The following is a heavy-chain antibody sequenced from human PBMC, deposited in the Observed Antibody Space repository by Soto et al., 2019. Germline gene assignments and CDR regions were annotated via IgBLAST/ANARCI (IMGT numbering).Heavy chain of an antibody. CDR1: GGTFNSFG. CDR2: IIPVFGTT. V-gene: IGHV1-69*01. CDR3: AIEVWGRGGYYLDS. D-gene: IGHD7-27*01. J-gene: IGHJ4*02. Sequence: QVHVVQSGAEGKKPGSSVKVTCKVFGGTFNSFGINWGRRAPGQGLEWMGGIIPVFGTTKYAQKFRDRVTLVADGSTSTSYMELSSLTSDDTAVYYCAIEVWGRGGYYLDSWGQGTLVTVSS.